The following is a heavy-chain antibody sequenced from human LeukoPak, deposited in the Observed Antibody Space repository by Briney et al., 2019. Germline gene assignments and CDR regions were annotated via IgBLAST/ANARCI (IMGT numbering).Heavy chain of an antibody. J-gene: IGHJ4*02. V-gene: IGHV3-64*01. CDR2: ISSNGGST. D-gene: IGHD2-21*02. CDR1: GFTFSSYA. Sequence: PGGSLRLSCAASGFTFSSYAMHWVRQAPGKGLEYVSAISSNGGSTYYANSVKGRFTISRDNSKNTLYLQMGSLRAEDMAVYYCAKDYCGGDCYHFDYWGQGTLVTVSS. CDR3: AKDYCGGDCYHFDY.